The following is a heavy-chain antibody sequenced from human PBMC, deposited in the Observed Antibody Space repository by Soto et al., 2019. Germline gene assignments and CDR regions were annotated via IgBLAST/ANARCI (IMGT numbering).Heavy chain of an antibody. D-gene: IGHD2-2*01. J-gene: IGHJ4*02. Sequence: EVQLLESGGGLVQPGGSLRLSCAASGVTFSSYAMSWVRQAPGKGLEWVSAISGSGGSTYYADAVKGRFTISRDNSKHTLYMQMNSLRAEDTAVYYCAKSIVVVPQLLTHWGQGTLVTVSS. CDR3: AKSIVVVPQLLTH. CDR2: ISGSGGST. V-gene: IGHV3-23*01. CDR1: GVTFSSYA.